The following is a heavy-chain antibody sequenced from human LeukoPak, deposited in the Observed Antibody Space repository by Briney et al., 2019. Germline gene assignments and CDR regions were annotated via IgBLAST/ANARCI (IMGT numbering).Heavy chain of an antibody. J-gene: IGHJ5*02. CDR1: GGSFSGYY. CDR2: INHSGST. Sequence: SETLSLTCAVYGGSFSGYYWSWIRQPPGKGLEWIGEINHSGSTNYNPSLKSRVTISVDTSKNQFSLKLSSVTAADTAVYYCARGSSGSKFDPWGQGTLVTVSS. CDR3: ARGSSGSKFDP. V-gene: IGHV4-34*01. D-gene: IGHD3-22*01.